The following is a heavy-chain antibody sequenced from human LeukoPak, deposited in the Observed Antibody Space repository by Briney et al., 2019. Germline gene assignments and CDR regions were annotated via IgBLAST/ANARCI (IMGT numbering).Heavy chain of an antibody. D-gene: IGHD3-22*01. CDR2: INHSGRT. CDR3: ARESSAVAHTMMRDWLDP. J-gene: IGHJ5*02. V-gene: IGHV4-38-2*02. CDR1: GYSINFGHL. Sequence: SETLSLTCDVSGYSINFGHLWGWIRQPPGKGLEWIASINHSGRTYYTPSLKSRVTISVDTLKNQFSLKVTSVTAEDTAMYFCARESSAVAHTMMRDWLDPWGQGTLVTISS.